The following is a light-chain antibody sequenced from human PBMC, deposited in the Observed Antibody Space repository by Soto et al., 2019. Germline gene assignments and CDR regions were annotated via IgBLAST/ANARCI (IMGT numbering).Light chain of an antibody. CDR1: SSDIGSYKL. Sequence: QSVLTKPASVSGTPGQSITISCPGTSSDIGSYKLVSWYQQHPGKAPKLMIYEVSKRPSGVSIRFSGSKSGNTASMTISRLQAEDYADDYCCSYADSISLYVFGTGSMDT. CDR3: CSYADSISLYV. V-gene: IGLV2-23*02. CDR2: EVS. J-gene: IGLJ1*01.